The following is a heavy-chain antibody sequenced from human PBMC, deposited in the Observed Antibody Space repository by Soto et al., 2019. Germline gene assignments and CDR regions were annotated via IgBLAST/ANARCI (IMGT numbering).Heavy chain of an antibody. CDR2: IYYSGST. J-gene: IGHJ2*01. Sequence: SETLSLTCTVSGGSISSGGYYWSRIRQHPGKGLEWIGYIYYSGSTYYNPSLKSRVTISVDTSKNQFSLKLSSVTAADTAVYYCARSPEIYGDYRSYWYFDLWGRGTLVTVSS. D-gene: IGHD4-17*01. CDR1: GGSISSGGYY. CDR3: ARSPEIYGDYRSYWYFDL. V-gene: IGHV4-31*03.